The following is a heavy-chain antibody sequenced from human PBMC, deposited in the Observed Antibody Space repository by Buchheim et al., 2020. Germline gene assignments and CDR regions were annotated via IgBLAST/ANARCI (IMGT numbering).Heavy chain of an antibody. CDR1: GFTFNRYG. CDR3: ARNNGNYRLDD. D-gene: IGHD1-26*01. CDR2: IWYDGSNK. J-gene: IGHJ4*02. V-gene: IGHV3-33*01. Sequence: QVQLVESGGGVVQPGMSLRLSCAASGFTFNRYGMHWVRQAPGKGLEWVAIIWYDGSNKYYADSVKGRFTISRDQCKNTVALQMNSLRAEDTAVYYCARNNGNYRLDDWGQGTL.